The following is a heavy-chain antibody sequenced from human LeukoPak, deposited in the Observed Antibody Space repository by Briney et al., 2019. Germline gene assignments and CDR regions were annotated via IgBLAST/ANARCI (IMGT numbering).Heavy chain of an antibody. D-gene: IGHD2-2*01. J-gene: IGHJ4*02. CDR2: IIPIFGTA. Sequence: ASVKVSCKASGGTFSSYAISWVRQAPGQGLEWMGGIIPIFGTANYAQKFQGRVTITADESTSTAYMELSSLRSEDTAVYFCATKTYCSSTSCYAPLDYWGQGTLVTVSA. CDR3: ATKTYCSSTSCYAPLDY. V-gene: IGHV1-69*13. CDR1: GGTFSSYA.